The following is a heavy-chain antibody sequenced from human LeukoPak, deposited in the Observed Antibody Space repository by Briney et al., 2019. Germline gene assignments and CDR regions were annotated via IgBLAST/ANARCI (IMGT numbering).Heavy chain of an antibody. D-gene: IGHD4-23*01. CDR3: ARLNGGN. J-gene: IGHJ4*02. Sequence: SETLSLACTVSGDSISTYYWSWIRQPPGKGLEWIGYIDYSGSTAYNPSLNGRVAVSLDASKNQFSLKLRSVTAADTAVYYCARLNGGNWGPGILVTVSS. CDR1: GDSISTYY. V-gene: IGHV4-59*08. CDR2: IDYSGST.